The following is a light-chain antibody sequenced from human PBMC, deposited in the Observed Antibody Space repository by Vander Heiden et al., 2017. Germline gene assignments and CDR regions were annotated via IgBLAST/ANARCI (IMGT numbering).Light chain of an antibody. J-gene: IGLJ2*01. CDR1: SSNIGAGYD. CDR3: QSYVSGLSAGL. CDR2: ADN. Sequence: QSVLTQPPSMSGAPGHRVTISCTGSSSNIGAGYDVHWYQQLPGTAPRLLSVADNNRPSGVPERFSGSKSGTSAYLDITGLQAEDEADYDGQSYVSGLSAGLVGGGTKLTVL. V-gene: IGLV1-40*01.